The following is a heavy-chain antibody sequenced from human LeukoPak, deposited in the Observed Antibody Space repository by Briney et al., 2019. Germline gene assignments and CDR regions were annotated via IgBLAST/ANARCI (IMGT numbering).Heavy chain of an antibody. V-gene: IGHV4-38-2*02. CDR3: ARLGRDYYDSSGYYHY. Sequence: SETLSLTCTVSGYSISSGYYWGWIRQPPGKGLEWIGSIYHSGSTYYNPSLKSRVTISVDTSKNQFSLKLSSVTAADTAVYYCARLGRDYYDSSGYYHYWGQGTLVTVSS. D-gene: IGHD3-22*01. J-gene: IGHJ4*02. CDR2: IYHSGST. CDR1: GYSISSGYY.